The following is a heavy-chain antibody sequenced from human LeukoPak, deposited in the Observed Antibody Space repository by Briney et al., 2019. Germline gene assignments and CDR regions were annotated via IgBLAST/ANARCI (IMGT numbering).Heavy chain of an antibody. CDR3: ARAAAEFDAFDI. J-gene: IGHJ3*02. Sequence: GGSLRLSRAASGFTFDDYGMSWGRQAPGKGLGGGSGINYNGGSTSCADSVEGRFTISRDNAKHSGCLEMNSLRALDTNVVQCARAAAEFDAFDIWGQGTMVTVSS. V-gene: IGHV3-20*01. D-gene: IGHD3-10*01. CDR2: INYNGGST. CDR1: GFTFDDYG.